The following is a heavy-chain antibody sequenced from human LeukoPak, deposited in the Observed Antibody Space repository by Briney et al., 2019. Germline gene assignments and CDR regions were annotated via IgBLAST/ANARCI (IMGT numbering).Heavy chain of an antibody. D-gene: IGHD3-10*01. Sequence: SVKVSCKASGYTFTSYDINWVRQATGQGLEWMGWMNPNSGNTGYAQKFQGRVTMTRNTSISTAYMELSSLRSEDTAVYYCARGRLDYYGSGSYYNVGLGFRYWGQGTLVTVSS. CDR2: MNPNSGNT. CDR1: GYTFTSYD. J-gene: IGHJ4*02. V-gene: IGHV1-8*01. CDR3: ARGRLDYYGSGSYYNVGLGFRY.